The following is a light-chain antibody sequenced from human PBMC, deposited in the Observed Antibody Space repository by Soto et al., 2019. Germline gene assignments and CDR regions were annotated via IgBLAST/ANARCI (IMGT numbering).Light chain of an antibody. CDR3: QQSYSTPLT. CDR1: QSFSSY. J-gene: IGKJ4*01. V-gene: IGKV3-15*01. Sequence: EIVMTQAPATLSVSPGERATLSCRASQSFSSYLAWYQQKPGQAPRLLIYGASTRATGIPARFSGSGSGTEFTLTISSLQSEDFATYYCQQSYSTPLTFGGGTKVEI. CDR2: GAS.